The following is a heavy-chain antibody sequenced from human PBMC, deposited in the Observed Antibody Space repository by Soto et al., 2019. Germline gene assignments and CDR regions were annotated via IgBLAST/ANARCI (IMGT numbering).Heavy chain of an antibody. V-gene: IGHV3-48*02. Sequence: PGGSLRLSCAASGFTFSIYSMNWVRQAPGKGLEWSSYITSDTNTIKYADSVKGRFTISRDNAKNLVYLQMNSLRDEDTAVYFCARSVEGHFDYWGQGTVVTVS. CDR3: ARSVEGHFDY. J-gene: IGHJ4*02. CDR1: GFTFSIYS. CDR2: ITSDTNTI. D-gene: IGHD6-19*01.